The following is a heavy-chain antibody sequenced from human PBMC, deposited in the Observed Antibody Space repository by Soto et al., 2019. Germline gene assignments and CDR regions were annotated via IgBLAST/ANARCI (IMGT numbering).Heavy chain of an antibody. Sequence: QVQLVQSGAEVKKPGASVKVSCKASGYTFTSYAMHWVRQAPGQRLEWMGWINAGNGNTKYSQKFQGRVTIPRDTSARSAYMERSSLRSEETAVYDGPRGAVAGRINWGQGPRVPVSS. CDR2: INAGNGNT. CDR1: GYTFTSYA. D-gene: IGHD6-19*01. J-gene: IGHJ4*02. V-gene: IGHV1-3*01. CDR3: PRGAVAGRIN.